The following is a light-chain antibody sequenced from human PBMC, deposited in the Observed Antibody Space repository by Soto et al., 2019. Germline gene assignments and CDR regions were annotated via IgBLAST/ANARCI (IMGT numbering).Light chain of an antibody. J-gene: IGKJ4*01. CDR2: AAS. CDR1: QSISSY. Sequence: DIQMTQSASSLSASVGDRVTITCRASQSISSYLNWYRQKPGKAPKLLIYAASSLQSGVPSRFSGSGSGTDFTLTISSLQPEDFATYYCQQSYSTPLTFGGGTKVDIK. CDR3: QQSYSTPLT. V-gene: IGKV1-39*01.